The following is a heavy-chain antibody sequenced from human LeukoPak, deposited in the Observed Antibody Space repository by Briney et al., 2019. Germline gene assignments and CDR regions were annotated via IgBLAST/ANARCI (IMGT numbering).Heavy chain of an antibody. CDR2: IYYSGST. CDR1: GGSVSSGSYY. CDR3: ARGNRDFWSGYRFDY. D-gene: IGHD3-3*01. Sequence: PSETLSLTCTVSGGSVSSGSYYWSWIRQPPGKGLEWIGYIYYSGSTNYNPSLKSRVTISVDTSKNQFSLKLSSVTAADTAVYHCARGNRDFWSGYRFDYWGQGTLVTVSS. V-gene: IGHV4-61*01. J-gene: IGHJ4*02.